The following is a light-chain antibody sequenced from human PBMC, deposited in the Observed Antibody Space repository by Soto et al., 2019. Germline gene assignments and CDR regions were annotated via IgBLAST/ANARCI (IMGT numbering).Light chain of an antibody. V-gene: IGLV1-47*02. Sequence: QSVRTQPPSASGTAGHVVTISFSRGDSNIGSNSVYWYQHLPRMAPKLLIYYNNQRPSGFPDRFSGSRSGTSASLAIVGLRSEDEAVYYCAAWDASMSACVFGNWTKAPVL. J-gene: IGLJ1*01. CDR2: YNN. CDR1: DSNIGSNS. CDR3: AAWDASMSACV.